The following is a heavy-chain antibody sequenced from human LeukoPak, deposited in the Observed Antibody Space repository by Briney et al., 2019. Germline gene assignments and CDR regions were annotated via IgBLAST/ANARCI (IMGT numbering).Heavy chain of an antibody. CDR2: INSDGTSI. D-gene: IGHD5-12*01. Sequence: GALRLSCAASGFTFSSYWMHWVRQAPGKGLVWVSRINSDGTSITYADSVKGRFTISRDNAKNTMYLQMDSLRVEDTAVYYCAREGRVSGYDFDCWGQGTLVTVSS. V-gene: IGHV3-74*03. J-gene: IGHJ4*02. CDR1: GFTFSSYW. CDR3: AREGRVSGYDFDC.